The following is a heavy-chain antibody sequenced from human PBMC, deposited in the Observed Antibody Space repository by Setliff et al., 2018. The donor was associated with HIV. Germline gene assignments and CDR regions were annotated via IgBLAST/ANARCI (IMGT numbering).Heavy chain of an antibody. D-gene: IGHD4-4*01. CDR2: IIPIFGTT. CDR3: AMSMTTYPVSRAFDI. V-gene: IGHV1-69*13. Sequence: SVKVSCKASGGTFSSYTISWVRQAPGQGLEWMGGIIPIFGTTNYAQKFQGRVTITADESTSTAYMELCSLRSEDTAVYYCAMSMTTYPVSRAFDIWGQGTMVTVSS. J-gene: IGHJ3*02. CDR1: GGTFSSYT.